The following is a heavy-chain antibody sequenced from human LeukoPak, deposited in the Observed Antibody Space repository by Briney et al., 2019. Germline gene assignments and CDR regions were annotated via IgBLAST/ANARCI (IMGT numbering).Heavy chain of an antibody. V-gene: IGHV3-30*02. D-gene: IGHD3-10*01. J-gene: IGHJ4*02. CDR2: IRYDGSSK. CDR3: ARDQAGSGHYADY. Sequence: PGGSLRLSCAASGYTFSNYAMHWVREAPGKGLEWLAYIRYDGSSKYYADFVKGRFTISRDNSKNTLYLQMNSLRAEDTAVYYCARDQAGSGHYADYWGQGTLVTVSS. CDR1: GYTFSNYA.